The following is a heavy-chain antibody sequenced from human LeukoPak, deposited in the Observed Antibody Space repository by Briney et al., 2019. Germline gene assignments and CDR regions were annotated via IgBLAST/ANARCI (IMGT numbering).Heavy chain of an antibody. V-gene: IGHV4-61*02. CDR2: IYTSGST. D-gene: IGHD3-3*01. CDR1: SGSISSGSYY. J-gene: IGHJ4*02. Sequence: SQTPSLTCTVSSGSISSGSYYWSWIRQPAGKGLEWIGRIYTSGSTNYNPSLKSRVTISVDTSKNQFSLKLSSVTAADTAVYYCAGYDFWSGLDYWGQGTLVTVSS. CDR3: AGYDFWSGLDY.